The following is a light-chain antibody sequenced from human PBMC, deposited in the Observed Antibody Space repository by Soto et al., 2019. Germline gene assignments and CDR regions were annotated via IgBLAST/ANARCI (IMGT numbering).Light chain of an antibody. CDR3: SSYTSSSTVV. V-gene: IGLV2-14*01. Sequence: QSALTQPASVSGSPGQSITISCTGTRSDVGGYNYVSWYQQYPGKAPKLMIYDVSNRPSGVSNRFSGSKSGNTASLTISGLQAEDEADYYCSSYTSSSTVVFGGGTKLTVL. CDR2: DVS. J-gene: IGLJ2*01. CDR1: RSDVGGYNY.